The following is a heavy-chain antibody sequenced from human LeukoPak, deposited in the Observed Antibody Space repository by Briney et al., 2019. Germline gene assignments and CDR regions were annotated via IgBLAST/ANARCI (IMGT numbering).Heavy chain of an antibody. J-gene: IGHJ4*02. CDR1: GFTFSSYA. V-gene: IGHV3-23*01. CDR2: ISGSGGST. D-gene: IGHD1-26*01. CDR3: ARERGWAFDY. Sequence: GGSLRISCAASGFTFSSYAMSWVRQAPGKGLEWVSAISGSGGSTYYADSVKGRFSISRDNSKNTLYLQMNSLRAEDTAVYYCARERGWAFDYWGQGTLVTVSS.